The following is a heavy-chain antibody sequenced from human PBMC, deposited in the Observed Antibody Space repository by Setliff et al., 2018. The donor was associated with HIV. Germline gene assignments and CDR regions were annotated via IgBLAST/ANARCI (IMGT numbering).Heavy chain of an antibody. V-gene: IGHV1-24*01. CDR1: GYTLTELS. J-gene: IGHJ4*02. CDR3: VIRKAGSGGSRPIDY. D-gene: IGHD6-19*01. Sequence: GASVKVSCKVSGYTLTELSMHWVRQAPGEGLEWMGGFDPEDDETIYAEKFQGRVTMTEDTATDTVYMELSSLRSEDTAVYYCVIRKAGSGGSRPIDYWGQGTPVTVPS. CDR2: FDPEDDET.